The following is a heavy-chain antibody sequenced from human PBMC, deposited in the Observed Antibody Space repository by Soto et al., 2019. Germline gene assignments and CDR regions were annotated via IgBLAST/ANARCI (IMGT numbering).Heavy chain of an antibody. J-gene: IGHJ5*02. D-gene: IGHD2-15*01. CDR2: IYYSGST. CDR1: GGSISSSSYY. CDR3: AREGAVAAHNWFDP. Sequence: QLQLQESGPGLVKPSETLSLTCTVSGGSISSSSYYWGWIRQPPGKGLEWIGSIYYSGSTYYNPSLKSRVTISVDTSKNQFSLKLSSVTAADTAVYYCAREGAVAAHNWFDPCGQGTLVTVSS. V-gene: IGHV4-39*02.